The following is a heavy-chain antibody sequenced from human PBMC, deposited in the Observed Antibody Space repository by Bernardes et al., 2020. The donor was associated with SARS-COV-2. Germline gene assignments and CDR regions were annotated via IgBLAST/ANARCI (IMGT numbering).Heavy chain of an antibody. CDR1: GYTFTSHD. D-gene: IGHD4-4*01. CDR2: MNPNSGNT. CDR3: ARGVSEYTNYYFDS. Sequence: VKVSCKASGYTFTSHDINWVRQATGQGLEWMGWMNPNSGNTGFAQKFQGRVTMTWSTSISTAYMELSSLRSEDTAVYYCARGVSEYTNYYFDSWGQGTLVTVSS. J-gene: IGHJ4*02. V-gene: IGHV1-8*01.